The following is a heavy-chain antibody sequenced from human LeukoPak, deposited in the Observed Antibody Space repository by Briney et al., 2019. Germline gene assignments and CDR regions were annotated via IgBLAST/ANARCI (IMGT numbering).Heavy chain of an antibody. CDR1: GDSVSSNSAA. J-gene: IGHJ4*02. Sequence: SQTLSLTCAISGDSVSSNSAAWNWIRQSPSRGLEWLGRTYYRSKWYNDYAVSVKSRITINPDTSKNQFSLKLSSVTAADTAVYYCASALQPYYYYGSGSISYFDYWGQGTLVTVSS. CDR3: ASALQPYYYYGSGSISYFDY. D-gene: IGHD3-10*01. V-gene: IGHV6-1*01. CDR2: TYYRSKWYN.